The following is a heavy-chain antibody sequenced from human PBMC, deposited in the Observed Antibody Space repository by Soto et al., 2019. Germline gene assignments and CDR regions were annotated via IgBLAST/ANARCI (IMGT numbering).Heavy chain of an antibody. V-gene: IGHV3-74*01. D-gene: IGHD2-2*01. CDR1: GFTFSSYW. Sequence: EVQLVESGGGLVQPGGSLRLSCAASGFTFSSYWMHWVRQTPGKGLVWVSRINSDGTTTSYADSVKGRFTISRDTAKNTLHLQMNSLRVEDTAVYYCAREGAVYCTTTSCLRPFYSWGQGTLVTVSS. CDR2: INSDGTTT. J-gene: IGHJ4*02. CDR3: AREGAVYCTTTSCLRPFYS.